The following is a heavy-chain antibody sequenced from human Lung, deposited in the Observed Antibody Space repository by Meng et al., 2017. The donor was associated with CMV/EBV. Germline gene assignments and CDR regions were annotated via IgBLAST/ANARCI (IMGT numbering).Heavy chain of an antibody. CDR2: INPDDGTT. D-gene: IGHD3-22*01. CDR3: ARGLVGYDAVDV. Sequence: ASXXVSXKASGYTFITYYMNWVRQAPGQGLEWMGRINPDDGTTTYSQKLQGGVTLTSDTPTNTVYMDLSRLRYEDTAVYYCARGLVGYDAVDVWAQGTMVTVSS. CDR1: GYTFITYY. V-gene: IGHV1-46*01. J-gene: IGHJ3*01.